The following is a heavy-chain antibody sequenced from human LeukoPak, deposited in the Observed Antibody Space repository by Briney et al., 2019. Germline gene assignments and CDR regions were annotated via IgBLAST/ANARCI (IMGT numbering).Heavy chain of an antibody. J-gene: IGHJ5*02. Sequence: ASVKVSCKVSGYTLTELSMHWVRQAPGKGLEWMGGFDPEDGETIYAQKFQGRVTMTEDTSTDTAYMELSSLRSEDTAVYYCATDLWGYGDYEGGWFDPWGQGTLVTVSS. V-gene: IGHV1-24*01. D-gene: IGHD4-17*01. CDR3: ATDLWGYGDYEGGWFDP. CDR2: FDPEDGET. CDR1: GYTLTELS.